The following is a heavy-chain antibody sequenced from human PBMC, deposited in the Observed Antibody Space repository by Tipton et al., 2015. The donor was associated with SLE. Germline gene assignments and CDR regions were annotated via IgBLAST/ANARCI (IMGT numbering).Heavy chain of an antibody. D-gene: IGHD5-12*01. CDR1: GGSISSHY. V-gene: IGHV4-59*11. CDR2: VHSSGST. Sequence: TLSLTCTVSGGSISSHYWSWIRQPPRKRLEWIGHVHSSGSTFYNPSLKSRVSISMDTSKNQVSLRMTSVTAADTAVYYCATSGYDFLSWFDPWGQGTPVTVSS. CDR3: ATSGYDFLSWFDP. J-gene: IGHJ5*02.